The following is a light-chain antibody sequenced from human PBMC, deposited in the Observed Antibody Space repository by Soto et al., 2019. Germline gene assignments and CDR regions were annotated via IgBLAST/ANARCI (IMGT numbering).Light chain of an antibody. Sequence: QSALTQPASVSGSPGQSITISCTGTSSDVGGYDYVSWYQQHPGKAPKLMIYEVRNRPSGVSDRFSGSKSGDTASLTISGLQAEDEADYFCSSYTRSTTSYVFGTGTKLTVL. CDR3: SSYTRSTTSYV. J-gene: IGLJ1*01. CDR1: SSDVGGYDY. CDR2: EVR. V-gene: IGLV2-14*01.